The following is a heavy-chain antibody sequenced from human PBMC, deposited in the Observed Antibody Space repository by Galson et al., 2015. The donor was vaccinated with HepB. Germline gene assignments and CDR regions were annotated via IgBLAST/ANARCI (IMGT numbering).Heavy chain of an antibody. V-gene: IGHV3-73*01. CDR3: VPHGGRDGDSGH. CDR2: ITTKADTYTT. CDR1: GFNFSGSA. Sequence: SLRLSCAASGFNFSGSAMHWVRQASGRGLEWVGLITTKADTYTTAYGASVRGRFTISRDDSKDTAFLQMNSLRVEDTAVFYCVPHGGRDGDSGHWGQGTLVTVSS. D-gene: IGHD2-21*02. J-gene: IGHJ1*01.